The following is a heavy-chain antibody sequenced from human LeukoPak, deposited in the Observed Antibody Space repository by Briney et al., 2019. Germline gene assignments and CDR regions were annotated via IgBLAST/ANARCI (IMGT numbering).Heavy chain of an antibody. CDR1: GFIFADTW. CDR2: IWYDGSNK. V-gene: IGHV3-33*08. CDR3: ARDPKTAMVTLSFDY. J-gene: IGHJ4*02. Sequence: GGSLRLSCAASGFIFADTWMNWVRQAPGKGLEWVAVIWYDGSNKYYADSVKGRFTISRDNSKNTLYLQMNSLRAEDTAVYYCARDPKTAMVTLSFDYWGQGTLVTVSS. D-gene: IGHD5-18*01.